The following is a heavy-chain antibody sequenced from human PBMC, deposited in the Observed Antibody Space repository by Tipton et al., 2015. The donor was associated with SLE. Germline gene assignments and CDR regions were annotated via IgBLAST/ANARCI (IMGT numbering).Heavy chain of an antibody. D-gene: IGHD7-27*01. CDR1: GVSISTYY. J-gene: IGHJ6*03. CDR3: ARGKAGDSYYYYYMDV. Sequence: TLSLTCSVSGVSISTYYWSWIRQSPGKGLEWIGFFYFSGSSQYNPSLKSRVTVSVDTSKNQFSLKLSSVTAADTAVYYCARGKAGDSYYYYYMDVWGKGTTVTVSS. V-gene: IGHV4-59*01. CDR2: FYFSGSS.